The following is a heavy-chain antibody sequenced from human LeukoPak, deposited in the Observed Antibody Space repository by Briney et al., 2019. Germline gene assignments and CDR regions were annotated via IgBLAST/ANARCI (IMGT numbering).Heavy chain of an antibody. V-gene: IGHV4-39*01. D-gene: IGHD6-19*01. CDR3: ARRESSVWYLDY. J-gene: IGHJ4*02. Sequence: SETLSLTCTVSGGSISSSSYYWGWIRQPPGKGLEWIGSIYYSGSTYYNPSLKSRVTISIDTSKNQFSLRLSSVTAADTAIYYCARRESSVWYLDYWGQGTLVTVSS. CDR2: IYYSGST. CDR1: GGSISSSSYY.